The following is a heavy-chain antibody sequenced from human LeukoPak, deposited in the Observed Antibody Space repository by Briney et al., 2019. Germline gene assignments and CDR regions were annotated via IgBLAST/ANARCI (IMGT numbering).Heavy chain of an antibody. CDR3: ARLGYCSSTSCYTMGYYYGMDV. D-gene: IGHD2-2*02. CDR1: GGSISSGGYS. CDR2: INHSGST. Sequence: PSETLSLTCAVSGGSISSGGYSWSWIRQPPGKGLEWIGEINHSGSTNYNPSLKSRVTISVDTSKNQFSLKLSSVTAADTAVYYCARLGYCSSTSCYTMGYYYGMDVWGQGTTVTVSS. J-gene: IGHJ6*02. V-gene: IGHV4-34*01.